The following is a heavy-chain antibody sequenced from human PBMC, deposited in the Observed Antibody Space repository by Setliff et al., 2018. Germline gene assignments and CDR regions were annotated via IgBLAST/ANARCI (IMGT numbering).Heavy chain of an antibody. D-gene: IGHD2-2*01. V-gene: IGHV3-20*04. J-gene: IGHJ6*03. Sequence: GGSLRLSCAASGFTFDDYGMSWVRQAPGKGLEWVSGINWNGGSTGYADFRKGRFSISRDLSRSTLYLQMSSLRVEDTAVYYCAKPGAIGPAHYYNYLDFWGKGTTVTVSS. CDR1: GFTFDDYG. CDR2: INWNGGST. CDR3: AKPGAIGPAHYYNYLDF.